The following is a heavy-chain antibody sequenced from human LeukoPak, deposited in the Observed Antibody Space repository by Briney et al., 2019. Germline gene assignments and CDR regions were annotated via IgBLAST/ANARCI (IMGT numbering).Heavy chain of an antibody. V-gene: IGHV4-30-4*07. J-gene: IGHJ4*02. Sequence: PSETLSLTCAVSGDSISSGGYSWSWIRQPPGKGLEWIGYIYYSGSTYYNPSLKSRVTISVDTSKNQFSLKLSSVTAADTAVYYCAAAGATQIFDYWGQGTLVTVSS. CDR2: IYYSGST. CDR3: AAAGATQIFDY. D-gene: IGHD1-26*01. CDR1: GDSISSGGYS.